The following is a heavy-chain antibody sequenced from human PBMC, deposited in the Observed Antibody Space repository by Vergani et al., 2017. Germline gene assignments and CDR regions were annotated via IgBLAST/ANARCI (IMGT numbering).Heavy chain of an antibody. J-gene: IGHJ4*02. Sequence: EVQLVESGGGLVQPGGSLRLSCAASGFTFSSYEMNWVRQAPGKGLEWVSYISSSGSTIYYADSVKGRFTISRDNAKNSLYLQMNSLRAEDTAVYYCAREGGYSGYWSDYWGQGTLVTVSS. D-gene: IGHD5-12*01. CDR1: GFTFSSYE. CDR2: ISSSGSTI. CDR3: AREGGYSGYWSDY. V-gene: IGHV3-48*03.